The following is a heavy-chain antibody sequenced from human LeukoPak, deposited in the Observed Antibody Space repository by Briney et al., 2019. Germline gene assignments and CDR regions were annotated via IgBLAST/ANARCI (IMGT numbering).Heavy chain of an antibody. CDR3: ARDLGTGSTGLE. Sequence: PSETLSPTCTVSGGSISSYYWSWIRQPAGKGLEWIGRMYFSGSTNYNPSPKSRVTMSVDTSKNQFSLKLSSVTAADTAIYYCARDLGTGSTGLEWGQGTRVTVSS. CDR1: GGSISSYY. V-gene: IGHV4-4*07. D-gene: IGHD7-27*01. J-gene: IGHJ4*02. CDR2: MYFSGST.